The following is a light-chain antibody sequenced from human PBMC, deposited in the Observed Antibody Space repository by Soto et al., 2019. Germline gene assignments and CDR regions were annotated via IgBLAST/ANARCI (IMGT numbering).Light chain of an antibody. Sequence: HSPGPLSLSPGERATLSCRASQSVSSNLLVWYQQHPGQAPRLLIYAASSRATGIPDRFSGSGSGTDFTLTIRGLEPDDFAVYYCQKYGSFWTFGQGTKVDIK. J-gene: IGKJ1*01. CDR1: QSVSSNL. CDR3: QKYGSFWT. V-gene: IGKV3-20*01. CDR2: AAS.